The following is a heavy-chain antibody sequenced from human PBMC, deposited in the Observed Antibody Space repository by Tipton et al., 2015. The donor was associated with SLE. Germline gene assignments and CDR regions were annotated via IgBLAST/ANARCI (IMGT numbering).Heavy chain of an antibody. CDR3: ARETAETRDGLDV. V-gene: IGHV1-8*02. Sequence: QLVQSGPEVKKPGASVKVSCKASGYTFTSYGFNWVRQAPGQGLEWMGMINPRGGHTTYAQRFQGRVTMTRNTATRTAYMELRSPRSEDTAVYFCARETAETRDGLDVWGQGTTVIVSS. CDR1: GYTFTSYG. CDR2: INPRGGHT. D-gene: IGHD2-2*01. J-gene: IGHJ6*02.